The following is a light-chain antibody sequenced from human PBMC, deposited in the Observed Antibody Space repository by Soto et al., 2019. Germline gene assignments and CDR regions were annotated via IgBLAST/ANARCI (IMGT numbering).Light chain of an antibody. CDR2: GAS. V-gene: IGKV3-15*01. CDR3: QQYNDWPPRYT. J-gene: IGKJ2*01. CDR1: QSVSSN. Sequence: EIVMTQSPATLSVSPGERVTLSCRASQSVSSNLAWYQQKPGQAPRLLIYGASTRATGIPATFSGSGSGTEFTLTLSSLQSEDFAVYYCQQYNDWPPRYTFGQGTKLEIK.